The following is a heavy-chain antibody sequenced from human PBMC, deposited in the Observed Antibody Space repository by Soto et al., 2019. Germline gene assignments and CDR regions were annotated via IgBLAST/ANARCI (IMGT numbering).Heavy chain of an antibody. CDR3: ASSLVGYCTNGVCYNNWPLDY. V-gene: IGHV1-69*13. D-gene: IGHD2-8*01. Sequence: ASVKVSCTASGGTFSSYAISWVRQAPGQGLEWMGGIIPIFGTANYAQKFQGRVTITADESTSTAYMELSSLGSEDTAVYYCASSLVGYCTNGVCYNNWPLDYGAEGPRV. CDR1: GGTFSSYA. CDR2: IIPIFGTA. J-gene: IGHJ4*02.